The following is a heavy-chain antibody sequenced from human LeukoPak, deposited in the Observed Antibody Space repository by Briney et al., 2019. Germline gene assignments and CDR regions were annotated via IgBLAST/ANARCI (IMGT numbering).Heavy chain of an antibody. CDR3: ARTRSHSSSWYEAFNWFDP. D-gene: IGHD6-13*01. V-gene: IGHV1-69*06. Sequence: SVKVSCKASGGTFSSYAISWVRQAPGQGLEWMGGIIPIFGTANYAQKFQGRVTITADKSTSTAYMELSSLRSEDTAVYYCARTRSHSSSWYEAFNWFDPWGQGTLVTVSS. CDR2: IIPIFGTA. J-gene: IGHJ5*02. CDR1: GGTFSSYA.